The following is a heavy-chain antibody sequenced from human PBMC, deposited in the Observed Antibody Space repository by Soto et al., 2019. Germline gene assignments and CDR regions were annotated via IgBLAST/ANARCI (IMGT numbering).Heavy chain of an antibody. Sequence: GASVKVSCKASGGTFSSYAISWVRQAPGQGLEWMGGIIPIFGTAKYSQKFQGRVTITRDTSASTAYMELSSLRSEDTAVYYCARARKLLWFGELGNDAFDIWGQGTMVTVSS. CDR1: GGTFSSYA. CDR3: ARARKLLWFGELGNDAFDI. V-gene: IGHV1-69*05. CDR2: IIPIFGTA. J-gene: IGHJ3*02. D-gene: IGHD3-10*01.